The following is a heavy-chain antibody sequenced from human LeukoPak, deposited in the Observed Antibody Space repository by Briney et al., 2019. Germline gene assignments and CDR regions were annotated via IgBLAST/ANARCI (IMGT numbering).Heavy chain of an antibody. CDR2: INAGNGNT. Sequence: GASVKVSCKASGYTFISYAMHWVRQAPGQRLEWMGWINAGNGNTKYSQEFQGRVTITRDTSASTAYMELSSLRSEDMAVYYCARDGGSGWSGWFDPWGQGTLVTVSS. CDR1: GYTFISYA. CDR3: ARDGGSGWSGWFDP. V-gene: IGHV1-3*03. J-gene: IGHJ5*02. D-gene: IGHD6-19*01.